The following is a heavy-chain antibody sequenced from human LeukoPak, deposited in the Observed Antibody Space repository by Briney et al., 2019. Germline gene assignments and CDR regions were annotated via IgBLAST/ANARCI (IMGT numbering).Heavy chain of an antibody. CDR2: FDPEDGET. J-gene: IGHJ6*02. V-gene: IGHV1-24*01. CDR1: GYTLTELS. D-gene: IGHD6-6*01. Sequence: ASVKVSCKVSGYTLTELSMHWVRQAPGKGLEWMGGFDPEDGETIYAQKFQGRVTMTEDTSTDTAYMELSSLRSEDTAVYYCATSRSSYSSPSNLYYYYYYGMDVWGQGTTVTVSS. CDR3: ATSRSSYSSPSNLYYYYYYGMDV.